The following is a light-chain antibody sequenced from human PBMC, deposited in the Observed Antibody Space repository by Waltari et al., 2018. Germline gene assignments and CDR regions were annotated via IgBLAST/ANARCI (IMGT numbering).Light chain of an antibody. CDR2: QDR. CDR1: NLGYKY. J-gene: IGLJ1*01. V-gene: IGLV3-1*01. Sequence: SYELTQPPSLSVSPGQTASITSSGDNLGYKYISWYQKKPGLPPVLVIYQDRKRPSGIPERFAGSNSGSAATLTISGTQAMDEADYFCQAWDSSTFYVFGTGTKVSVL. CDR3: QAWDSSTFYV.